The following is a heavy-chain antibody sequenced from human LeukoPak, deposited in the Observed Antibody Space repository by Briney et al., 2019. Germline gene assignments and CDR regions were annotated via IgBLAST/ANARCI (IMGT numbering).Heavy chain of an antibody. CDR3: ARVSDRWVVRGGPWFDP. CDR2: INPNRGNT. D-gene: IGHD3-10*01. V-gene: IGHV1-8*01. Sequence: ASVKVSCKASGYTFTSYDINWVRQAPGQGLEWMGWINPNRGNTGYAQKFQGRVTVTRNTSISTAYMELSSLRSEDTAVYYCARVSDRWVVRGGPWFDPWGQGTLVTVSS. CDR1: GYTFTSYD. J-gene: IGHJ5*02.